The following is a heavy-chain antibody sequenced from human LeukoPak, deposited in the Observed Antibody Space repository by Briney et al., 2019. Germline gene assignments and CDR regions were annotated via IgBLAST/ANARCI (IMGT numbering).Heavy chain of an antibody. J-gene: IGHJ6*04. CDR2: ISGNDDST. Sequence: GGSLRLSCATSGFTFSTYALTWVRQAPGKGLEWVSTISGNDDSTFYADSVRGRFTISRDNAKNSLYLQMNSLRAEDTAVYYCAELGITMIGGVWGKGTTVTISS. CDR1: GFTFSTYA. V-gene: IGHV3-23*01. CDR3: AELGITMIGGV. D-gene: IGHD3-10*02.